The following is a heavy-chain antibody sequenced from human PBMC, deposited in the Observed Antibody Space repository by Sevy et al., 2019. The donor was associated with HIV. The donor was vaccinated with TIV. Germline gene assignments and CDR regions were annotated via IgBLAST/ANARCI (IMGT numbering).Heavy chain of an antibody. J-gene: IGHJ4*02. Sequence: SETLSLTCAVSGYSISSGYYWGWIRQPPGKGLEWIGSIYHSGSTYYNPSLKSRVTISVDTSKNQFSLKLSSVTAADTAVYYCARERRVGGWYAAEFDYWGQGTLVTVSS. CDR2: IYHSGST. V-gene: IGHV4-38-2*02. D-gene: IGHD6-19*01. CDR3: ARERRVGGWYAAEFDY. CDR1: GYSISSGYY.